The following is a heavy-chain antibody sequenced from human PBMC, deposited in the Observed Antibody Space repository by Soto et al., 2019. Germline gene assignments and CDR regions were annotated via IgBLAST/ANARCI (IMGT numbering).Heavy chain of an antibody. J-gene: IGHJ4*02. CDR3: ARGLGSSWFWHRYFDY. CDR1: GFAFNSHT. D-gene: IGHD6-13*01. V-gene: IGHV3-21*01. Sequence: LKLSCTASGFAFNSHTMNWVRQAPGQGLEWVSSISSRSTYIFYADSVKGRFTVSRDNAKNSLYLQMDSLRVEDTAFYYCARGLGSSWFWHRYFDYWGQGTLVTVSS. CDR2: ISSRSTYI.